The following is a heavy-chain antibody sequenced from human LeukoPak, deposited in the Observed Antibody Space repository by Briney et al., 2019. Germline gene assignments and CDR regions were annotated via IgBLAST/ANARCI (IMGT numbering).Heavy chain of an antibody. CDR1: GLTFSSYS. CDR2: ISTSSSYI. Sequence: RGSLRPSCAASGLTFSSYSMNWVRHAQGKGLEWVSFISTSSSYIHNADSVKGRFTISRDNAENSLYLQMNSLRAEDTAVYYCARAAIAAARIYYYMDVWGKGTTVTVSS. V-gene: IGHV3-21*01. CDR3: ARAAIAAARIYYYMDV. J-gene: IGHJ6*03. D-gene: IGHD6-13*01.